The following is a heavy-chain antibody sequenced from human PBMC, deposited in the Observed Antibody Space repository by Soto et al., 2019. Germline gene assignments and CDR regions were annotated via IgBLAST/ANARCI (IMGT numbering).Heavy chain of an antibody. CDR3: ARFSCIAAHYLVFAF. J-gene: IGHJ3*01. CDR1: GGTFSSYA. D-gene: IGHD2-8*01. V-gene: IGHV1-69*13. Sequence: AVKLSCKACGGTFSSYAISWVRQAPGQGLEWMGGIIPIFGTANYAQKFQGRVTITADESTSTAYMELSSLRSEDTAVYYCARFSCIAAHYLVFAFCGQGSMVIVSS. CDR2: IIPIFGTA.